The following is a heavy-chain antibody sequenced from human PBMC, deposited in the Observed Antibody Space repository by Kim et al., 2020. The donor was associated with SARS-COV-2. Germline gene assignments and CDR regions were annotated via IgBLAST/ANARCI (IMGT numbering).Heavy chain of an antibody. V-gene: IGHV1-18*01. CDR1: GYTFTSYG. CDR2: ISAYNGNT. D-gene: IGHD5-18*01. J-gene: IGHJ6*02. CDR3: ARESDTMRDYYYYGMDV. Sequence: ASVKVSCKTSGYTFTSYGISWVRQAPGQGLEWMGWISAYNGNTNYAQKLQGRVTMTTDTSTSTAYMELRSLRSDDTAVYYCARESDTMRDYYYYGMDVWGQGTTVTVSS.